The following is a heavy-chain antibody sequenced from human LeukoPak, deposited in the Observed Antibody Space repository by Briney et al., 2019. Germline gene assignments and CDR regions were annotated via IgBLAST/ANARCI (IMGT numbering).Heavy chain of an antibody. CDR2: ISSSGSYI. Sequence: PGGSLRLSCAAPGFTLMTYNMNWVRQAPGKGLEWVSSISSSGSYIYYADSVRGRFTISRDNVRNSLYLQMNSLRAEDTAVYYCARDRNDGDYVGSSSYYMDVWGKGTTVIVSS. V-gene: IGHV3-21*01. D-gene: IGHD4-17*01. CDR3: ARDRNDGDYVGSSSYYMDV. CDR1: GFTLMTYN. J-gene: IGHJ6*03.